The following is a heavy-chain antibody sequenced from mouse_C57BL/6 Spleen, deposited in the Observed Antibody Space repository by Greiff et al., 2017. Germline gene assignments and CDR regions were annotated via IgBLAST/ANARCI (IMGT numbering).Heavy chain of an antibody. CDR3: ARSPDGYYGGFAY. V-gene: IGHV3-8*01. CDR1: GYSITSDY. D-gene: IGHD2-3*01. CDR2: ISYSGST. J-gene: IGHJ3*01. Sequence: EVHLVESGPGLAKPSQTLSLTCSVTGYSITSDYWNWIRKFPGNKLEYMGYISYSGSTSYNPSLKSRISITRDTSKNQYYLQLNSVTTEDTATYYCARSPDGYYGGFAYWGQGTLVTVSA.